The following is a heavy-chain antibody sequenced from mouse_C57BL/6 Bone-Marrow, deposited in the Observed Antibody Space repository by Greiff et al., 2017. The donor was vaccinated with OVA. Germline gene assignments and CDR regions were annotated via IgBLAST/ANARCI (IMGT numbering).Heavy chain of an antibody. CDR2: IYWDDDK. Sequence: QVTLKESGPGILQSSQTLSLTCSFSGFSLSTSGMGVSWIRQPSGKGLEWLAHIYWDDDKRYNTFMKSRLTIAKDTSRNQVFLKITSVDTAETATYYCARGDYYGLYYFDYWGQGTTLTVSS. CDR1: GFSLSTSGMG. J-gene: IGHJ2*01. D-gene: IGHD1-1*01. CDR3: ARGDYYGLYYFDY. V-gene: IGHV8-12*01.